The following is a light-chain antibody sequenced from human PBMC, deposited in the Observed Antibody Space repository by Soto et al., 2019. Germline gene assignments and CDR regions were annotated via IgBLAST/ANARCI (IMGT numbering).Light chain of an antibody. CDR1: QSISSW. Sequence: DIQMTQSPSTLSASVGDRVTITCRASQSISSWLAWYQQKPGKAPKLLIYKASSLESGVPSRFSGSGSGTEFTLTISSLRPDDFATYYCQQYNSSSLTFGGGTKVDIK. CDR2: KAS. V-gene: IGKV1-5*03. J-gene: IGKJ4*01. CDR3: QQYNSSSLT.